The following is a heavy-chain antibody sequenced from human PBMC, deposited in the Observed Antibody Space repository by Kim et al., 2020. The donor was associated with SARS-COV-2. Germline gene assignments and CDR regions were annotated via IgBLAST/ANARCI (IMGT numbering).Heavy chain of an antibody. D-gene: IGHD2-21*01. CDR3: ARATGYCGGDCYSYYFDS. V-gene: IGHV4-59*01. Sequence: KSRVTISVDTSKNQFSLKLRSVTAADTAVYYCARATGYCGGDCYSYYFDSWGQGTLVTVSS. J-gene: IGHJ4*02.